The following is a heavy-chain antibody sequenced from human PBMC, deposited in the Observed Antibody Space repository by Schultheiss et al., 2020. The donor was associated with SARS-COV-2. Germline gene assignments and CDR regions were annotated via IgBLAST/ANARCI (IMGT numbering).Heavy chain of an antibody. CDR3: AAWNDGH. Sequence: GGSLRLSCAASGFTFSACGMHWVRQAPGKGLEWIAFIQYDGKKEYFADSVKGRFTISRDNSKNTLYLQMNSLRAEDTGVYYCAAWNDGHWGQGTLVTVSS. CDR2: IQYDGKKE. CDR1: GFTFSACG. D-gene: IGHD1-1*01. J-gene: IGHJ4*02. V-gene: IGHV3-30*02.